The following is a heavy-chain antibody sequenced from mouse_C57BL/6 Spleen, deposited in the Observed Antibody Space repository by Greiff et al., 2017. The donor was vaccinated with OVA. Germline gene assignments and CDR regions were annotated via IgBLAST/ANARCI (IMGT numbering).Heavy chain of an antibody. CDR3: AFLLITTVEFDY. CDR2: ISSGSSTI. CDR1: GFTFSDYG. V-gene: IGHV5-17*01. Sequence: EVQLQESGGGLVKPGGSLKLSCAASGFTFSDYGMHWVRQAPEKGLEWVAYISSGSSTIYYADTVKGRFTISRDNAKNTLFLQMTSLRSEDTAMYYCAFLLITTVEFDYWGQGTTLTVSS. J-gene: IGHJ2*01. D-gene: IGHD1-1*01.